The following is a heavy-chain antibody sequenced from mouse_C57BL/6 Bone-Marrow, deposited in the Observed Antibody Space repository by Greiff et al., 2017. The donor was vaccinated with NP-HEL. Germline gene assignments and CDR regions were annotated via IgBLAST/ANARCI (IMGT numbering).Heavy chain of an antibody. CDR3: ARKGGNYRGDYYWYFDV. J-gene: IGHJ1*03. CDR1: GFSLTSYA. Sequence: QVQLQQSGPGLVAPSQSLSITCTVSGFSLTSYAISWVRQPPGKGLEWLGVIWTGGGTNYNSALKSRLSISKDNSKSQVFLKMNSLQTDDTARYYCARKGGNYRGDYYWYFDVWGTGTTVTVSS. V-gene: IGHV2-9-1*01. D-gene: IGHD2-1*01. CDR2: IWTGGGT.